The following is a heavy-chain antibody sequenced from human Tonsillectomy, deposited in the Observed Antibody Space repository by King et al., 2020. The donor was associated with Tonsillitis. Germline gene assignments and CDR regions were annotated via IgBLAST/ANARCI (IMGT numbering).Heavy chain of an antibody. J-gene: IGHJ4*02. CDR3: ANTPVVVAAAISSGDYESSIDY. Sequence: VQLVESGGGLVQPGGSLRLSCAASGFTFSSYAMSWVRQAPGKGLEWVSAISGSGGSTYYADSVKGRFTISRDNSKNTLYLQMNSLRAEDTAVYYCANTPVVVAAAISSGDYESSIDYWGQGTLVTVSS. CDR2: ISGSGGST. CDR1: GFTFSSYA. D-gene: IGHD2-2*02. V-gene: IGHV3-23*04.